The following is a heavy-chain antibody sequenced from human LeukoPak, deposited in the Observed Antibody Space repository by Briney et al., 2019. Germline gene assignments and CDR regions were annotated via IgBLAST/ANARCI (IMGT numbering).Heavy chain of an antibody. CDR2: ISGSGGST. CDR3: ARDLGTNGLTYYFDY. D-gene: IGHD2-8*01. V-gene: IGHV3-23*01. CDR1: GFTFSSYA. Sequence: GGSLRLSCAASGFTFSSYAMSWVRQAPGKGLEWVSAISGSGGSTYYADSVKGRFTISRDNAKNSLYLQMNSLRAEDTAVYYCARDLGTNGLTYYFDYWGQGTLVTVSS. J-gene: IGHJ4*02.